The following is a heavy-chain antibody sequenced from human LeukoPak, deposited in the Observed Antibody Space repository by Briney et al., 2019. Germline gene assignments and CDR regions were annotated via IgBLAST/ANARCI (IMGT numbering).Heavy chain of an antibody. CDR1: GFTFSRYA. J-gene: IGHJ4*02. Sequence: PGGSLRLSCAASGFTFSRYAMSWVRQAPGKGLEWVSAISGSGGSTYYADSVKGRFTISRDNSKNTLYLQMNSLRAEDTAVYYCAKDKKDRVVAAILGYWGQGTLVTVSS. D-gene: IGHD2-15*01. CDR3: AKDKKDRVVAAILGY. CDR2: ISGSGGST. V-gene: IGHV3-23*01.